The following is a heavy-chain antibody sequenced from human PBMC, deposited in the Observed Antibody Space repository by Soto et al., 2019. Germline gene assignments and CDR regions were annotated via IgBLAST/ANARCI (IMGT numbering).Heavy chain of an antibody. D-gene: IGHD1-26*01. CDR2: IYYSGST. CDR3: ARAGLGDGSDY. J-gene: IGHJ4*02. V-gene: IGHV4-61*01. Sequence: QVQLQESGPGLGKPSETLSFTGPVSGGSFGSGSYYWSWFRQPPGKGLEWIGYIYYSGSTKYNPSLKSRVTISVDTSKNQFSLKLSSVTAADTAVYYCARAGLGDGSDYWGQGTLVTVSS. CDR1: GGSFGSGSYY.